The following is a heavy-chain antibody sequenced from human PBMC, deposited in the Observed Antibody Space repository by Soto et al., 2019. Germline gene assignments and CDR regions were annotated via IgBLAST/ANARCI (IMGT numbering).Heavy chain of an antibody. CDR3: AKDLRLLAEQLVPCWFDP. D-gene: IGHD6-13*01. Sequence: PGGSLRLSCAASGFTFSSYGMHWVRQAPGKGLEWVAVISYDGSNKYYADSVKGRFTISRDNSKNTLYLQMNSLRAEDTAVYYCAKDLRLLAEQLVPCWFDPWGQGTLVTVSS. J-gene: IGHJ5*02. CDR1: GFTFSSYG. V-gene: IGHV3-30*18. CDR2: ISYDGSNK.